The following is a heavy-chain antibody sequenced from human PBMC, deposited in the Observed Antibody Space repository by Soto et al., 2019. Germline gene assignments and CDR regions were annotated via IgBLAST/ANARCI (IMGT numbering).Heavy chain of an antibody. CDR2: TYYRSKWYN. D-gene: IGHD1-26*01. J-gene: IGHJ5*01. CDR1: GDSFSRNSAT. V-gene: IGHV6-1*01. CDR3: VRLIGNSWLDF. Sequence: SQTLSRPCTISGDSFSRNSATLNWIRQSPSRSLEWLGRTYYRSKWYNDYAESVKSRITINPDTSKNQFSLHLNSVTPEDAAVYYCVRLIGNSWLDFWGQGTLVTVSS.